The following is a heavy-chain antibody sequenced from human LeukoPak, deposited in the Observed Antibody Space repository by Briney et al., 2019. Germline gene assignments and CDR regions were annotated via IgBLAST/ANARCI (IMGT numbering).Heavy chain of an antibody. CDR1: GFAFSSYA. V-gene: IGHV3-15*01. J-gene: IGHJ3*02. Sequence: PGGSLRLSCAASGFAFSSYAMTWVRQAPGKGLEWVGRIKSKTGGGTTDYAAPVKGRFTISRDDSKNTVYLQMNSLKTEDTAVYYCTTGRLLPGVFDIWGQGTKVTVSS. D-gene: IGHD5-24*01. CDR3: TTGRLLPGVFDI. CDR2: IKSKTGGGTT.